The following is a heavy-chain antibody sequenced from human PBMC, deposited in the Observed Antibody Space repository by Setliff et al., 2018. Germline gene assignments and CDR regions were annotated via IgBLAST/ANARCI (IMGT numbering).Heavy chain of an antibody. Sequence: CAASGFTFSNHGMLWVRQAPGKGLEWVALIWYDGDNKKYADSVRGRFAVSRDNSRNTLYLEMNSLRPEDTAMYYCAKGGPYYYYYMDVWGKGTMVTVSS. J-gene: IGHJ6*03. CDR1: GFTFSNHG. CDR2: IWYDGDNK. CDR3: AKGGPYYYYYMDV. V-gene: IGHV3-30*02.